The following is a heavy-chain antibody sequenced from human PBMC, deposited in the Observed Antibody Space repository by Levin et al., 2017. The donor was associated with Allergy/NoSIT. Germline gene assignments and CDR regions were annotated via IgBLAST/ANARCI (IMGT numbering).Heavy chain of an antibody. CDR1: GYTFTGYY. Sequence: ASVKVSCKASGYTFTGYYMHWVRQAPGQGLEWMGWINPNSGGTNYAQKFQGRVTMTRDTSISTAYMELSRLRSDDTAVYYCARAAALTASLSFFDYWGQGTLVTVSS. CDR2: INPNSGGT. J-gene: IGHJ4*02. V-gene: IGHV1-2*02. CDR3: ARAAALTASLSFFDY. D-gene: IGHD2-21*02.